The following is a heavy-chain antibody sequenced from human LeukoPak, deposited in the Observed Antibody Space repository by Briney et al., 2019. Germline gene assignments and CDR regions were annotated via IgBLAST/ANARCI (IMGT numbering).Heavy chain of an antibody. V-gene: IGHV1-18*01. CDR3: ARVDHSSGWFSLGFSHLGQYYFDC. Sequence: ASVKVSCKASGYTFTSYGISWVRQAPGQGLEWMGWISAYNGNTNYAQKLQGRVTMTTDTSTSTAYMELRSLRSDDTAVYYCARVDHSSGWFSLGFSHLGQYYFDCWGQGTLVTVSS. J-gene: IGHJ4*02. CDR2: ISAYNGNT. CDR1: GYTFTSYG. D-gene: IGHD6-19*01.